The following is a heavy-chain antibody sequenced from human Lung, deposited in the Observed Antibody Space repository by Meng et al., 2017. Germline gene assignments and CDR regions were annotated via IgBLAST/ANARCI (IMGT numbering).Heavy chain of an antibody. V-gene: IGHV4-30-2*01. Sequence: QPQLQESDSGLVMTSQTLSLTCSVSGGSISSGGYSWSLIRQPPGKGLEWIGYITHSGSTYYTPFLKNRVTISADKSKNQVSLRLTTVTSADTAVYSCARSGYCSSSSCYGSFDSWGQGTLVTVSS. CDR1: GGSISSGGYS. J-gene: IGHJ4*02. CDR2: ITHSGST. CDR3: ARSGYCSSSSCYGSFDS. D-gene: IGHD2-2*03.